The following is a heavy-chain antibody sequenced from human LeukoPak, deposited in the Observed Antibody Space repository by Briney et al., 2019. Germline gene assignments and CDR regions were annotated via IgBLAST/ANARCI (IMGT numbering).Heavy chain of an antibody. CDR3: AREVGRGFDY. D-gene: IGHD1-26*01. V-gene: IGHV1-18*01. CDR1: GGTFSSYA. CDR2: ISAYNSNT. J-gene: IGHJ4*02. Sequence: VASVKVSCKASGGTFSSYAISWVRQAPGQGLEWMGWISAYNSNTHYAQKLQGRVTMTTDTSTSTAYMEVRSLRSDDTAVYYCAREVGRGFDYWGQGTLVTVSS.